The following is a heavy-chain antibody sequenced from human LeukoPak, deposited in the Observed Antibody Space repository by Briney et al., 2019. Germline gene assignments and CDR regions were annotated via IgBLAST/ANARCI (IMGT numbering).Heavy chain of an antibody. D-gene: IGHD6-6*01. CDR2: INGGST. V-gene: IGHV3-23*01. J-gene: IGHJ6*02. Sequence: GGPLRLSCAASGFIFSTYGMSWVRQAPGKGLEWVSAINGGSTYYADFVKGRFTISRDNSKNTMYVQMNSLRAEDTAVYYCAREVGDASIAAPRGHYYYGMDVWGQGTTVTVSS. CDR1: GFIFSTYG. CDR3: AREVGDASIAAPRGHYYYGMDV.